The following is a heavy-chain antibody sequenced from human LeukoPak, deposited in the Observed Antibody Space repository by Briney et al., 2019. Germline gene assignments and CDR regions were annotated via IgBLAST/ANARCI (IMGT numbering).Heavy chain of an antibody. J-gene: IGHJ4*02. CDR1: GFTLSRYW. Sequence: GGSLRLSCAASGFTLSRYWMSWVRQAPGKGLEWVANIKQDGSEKYYVDSVKGRFTISRDNAKNSLYLQMNSLRAEDTAVYYCARASAVAGTRDYRGQGTLVTVSS. V-gene: IGHV3-7*01. CDR3: ARASAVAGTRDY. D-gene: IGHD6-19*01. CDR2: IKQDGSEK.